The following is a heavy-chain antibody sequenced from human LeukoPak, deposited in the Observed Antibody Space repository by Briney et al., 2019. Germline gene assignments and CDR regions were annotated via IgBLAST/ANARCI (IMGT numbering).Heavy chain of an antibody. CDR2: ILPDGSQK. V-gene: IGHV3-7*01. D-gene: IGHD2-2*01. J-gene: IGHJ4*02. Sequence: PGGFLRLSCVASDFTFDFYWMTWVRQAPGKGLEWLANILPDGSQKYYVDSVKGRFTISRDNPKNSLYLQINNLRAEDTAVYYCGRLAHNAWYAIDFWGQGTLVTVSS. CDR3: GRLAHNAWYAIDF. CDR1: DFTFDFYW.